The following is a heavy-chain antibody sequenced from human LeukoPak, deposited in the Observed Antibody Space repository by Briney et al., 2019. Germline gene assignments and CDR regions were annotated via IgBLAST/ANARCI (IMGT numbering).Heavy chain of an antibody. CDR1: GYTFTGYY. CDR3: ARDHNYYGSGSYPNWFDP. CDR2: INPNSGGT. Sequence: ASVKVSCKASGYTFTGYYMHWVRQAPGQGLEWMGWINPNSGGTNYAQKFQGRVTMTRDTSISTAYMELSRLRSDDTAVYYCARDHNYYGSGSYPNWFDPWGQGTLVTVSS. V-gene: IGHV1-2*02. D-gene: IGHD3-10*01. J-gene: IGHJ5*02.